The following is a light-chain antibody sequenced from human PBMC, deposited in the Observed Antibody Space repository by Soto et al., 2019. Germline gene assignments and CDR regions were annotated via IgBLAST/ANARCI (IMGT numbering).Light chain of an antibody. Sequence: EIVMTQSPATLSVSPGERVTISGLASQSVSNKLGWYQHKPGQAPRLLIYDTSTRAAGTPARFTGSGSGTDFTLTISSLQSEDFAVYYCQQYNTWRSISFGQGTRLQI. CDR3: QQYNTWRSIS. V-gene: IGKV3-15*01. CDR2: DTS. CDR1: QSVSNK. J-gene: IGKJ5*01.